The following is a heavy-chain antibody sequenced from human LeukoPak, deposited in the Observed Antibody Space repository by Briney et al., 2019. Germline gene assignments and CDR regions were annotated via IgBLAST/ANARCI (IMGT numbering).Heavy chain of an antibody. Sequence: GASVNVSCTVSGYTLTELSMHWVRQAPGKGLEWMGGFDPEDGETIYAQKFQGRVTMTEDTSTDTAYMELSSLRSEDTAVYYCATDSGGGAFDIWGQGTMVTVSS. CDR2: FDPEDGET. CDR1: GYTLTELS. J-gene: IGHJ3*02. V-gene: IGHV1-24*01. D-gene: IGHD3-10*01. CDR3: ATDSGGGAFDI.